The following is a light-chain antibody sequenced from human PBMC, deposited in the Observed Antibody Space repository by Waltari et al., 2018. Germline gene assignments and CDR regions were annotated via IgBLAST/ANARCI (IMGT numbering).Light chain of an antibody. CDR2: RAS. CDR3: QQYNIWPWT. J-gene: IGKJ1*01. V-gene: IGKV3-15*01. Sequence: ERVMTQSPATLSVSPGERASLSCRASQSASTSLAWYQQTPGQAPRLLIYRASTRAAGIPDRFSGSGSGTEFTLTISSLQSEDSAIYYCQQYNIWPWTFGQGTKVDIK. CDR1: QSASTS.